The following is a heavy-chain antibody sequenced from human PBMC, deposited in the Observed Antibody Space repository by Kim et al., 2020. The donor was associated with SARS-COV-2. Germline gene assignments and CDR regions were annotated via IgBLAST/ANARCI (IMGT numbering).Heavy chain of an antibody. CDR3: TRGPPLFDY. CDR2: IRSKAYGGTT. V-gene: IGHV3-49*04. CDR1: GYTFGDYA. Sequence: GGSLRLSCTGSGYTFGDYAMSWVRQAPGKGLEWVGFIRSKAYGGTTEYAASVKGRFTILRDDSKSIAYLEMNSLKSEDTAVYYFTRGPPLFDYWGQGTLV. J-gene: IGHJ4*02.